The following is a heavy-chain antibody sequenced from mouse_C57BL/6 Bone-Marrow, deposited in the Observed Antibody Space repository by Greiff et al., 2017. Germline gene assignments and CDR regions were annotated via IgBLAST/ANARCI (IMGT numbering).Heavy chain of an antibody. D-gene: IGHD1-1*01. CDR3: TLITTLVAPFAY. V-gene: IGHV1-52*01. Sequence: QVQLQQPGAELVRPGSSVKLSCKASGYTFTSYWMHWVKQRPIKGLEWIGNIDPADSETHYNQKFKDKATLTVDKSYSTAYMQRSRLTSEDSAVYYCTLITTLVAPFAYWGQGTLVTVSA. CDR2: IDPADSET. J-gene: IGHJ3*01. CDR1: GYTFTSYW.